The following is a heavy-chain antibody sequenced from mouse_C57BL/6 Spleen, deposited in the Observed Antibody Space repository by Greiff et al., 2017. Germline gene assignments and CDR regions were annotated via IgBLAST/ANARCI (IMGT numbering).Heavy chain of an antibody. CDR2: IDPSDSYT. V-gene: IGHV1-59*01. J-gene: IGHJ2*01. D-gene: IGHD1-1*01. Sequence: QVQLQQPGAELVRPGTSVKLSCKASGYTFTSYWMHWVKQRPGQGLEWIGVIDPSDSYTNYNQKFKGKATLTVDTSSSTAYMQLSSLTSEDSAVYYCARSITTVVAHDCWGQGTTLTVSS. CDR3: ARSITTVVAHDC. CDR1: GYTFTSYW.